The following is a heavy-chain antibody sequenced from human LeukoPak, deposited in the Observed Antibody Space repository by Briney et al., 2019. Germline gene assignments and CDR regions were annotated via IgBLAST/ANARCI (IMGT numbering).Heavy chain of an antibody. J-gene: IGHJ4*02. CDR3: TVFYGKGGAFDY. D-gene: IGHD4-17*01. CDR1: GFTFSSYG. Sequence: GGSLRLSCAASGFTFSSYGMHWVRQAPGKGLEWVAFIRYDGSNKYYADSVKGRFTIPRDNSKNTLYLQMNSLRAEDTAVYYCTVFYGKGGAFDYWGQGTLVTVSS. CDR2: IRYDGSNK. V-gene: IGHV3-30*02.